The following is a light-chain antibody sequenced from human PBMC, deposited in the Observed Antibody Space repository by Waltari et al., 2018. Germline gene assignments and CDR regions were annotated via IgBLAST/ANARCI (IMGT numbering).Light chain of an antibody. CDR2: KDR. J-gene: IGLJ2*01. Sequence: SYELTQPPSVSVSPGQTARITCSGDALPKQYGYWYQQKSGQAPVLVIYKDRERPSGIPGRFSGSSSGTTGKLTISGVQAEDEADYYCQSAGSSVTSVLFGGGTKLTVL. V-gene: IGLV3-25*03. CDR3: QSAGSSVTSVL. CDR1: ALPKQY.